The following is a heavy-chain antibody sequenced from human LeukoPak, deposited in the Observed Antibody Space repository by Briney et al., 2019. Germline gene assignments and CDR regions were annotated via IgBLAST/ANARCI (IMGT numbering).Heavy chain of an antibody. D-gene: IGHD6-13*01. J-gene: IGHJ4*02. CDR2: VKEDGSET. CDR1: GFTFSSYW. V-gene: IGHV3-7*01. Sequence: PGGSLRLSCAASGFTFSSYWMSWVRQAPGKGREWVANVKEDGSETYYVDSVKGRFTISRDNAKNSLYLQMSGLRAEDTAVYYCTRVDGSSSCPDYWGQGTLVTVSS. CDR3: TRVDGSSSCPDY.